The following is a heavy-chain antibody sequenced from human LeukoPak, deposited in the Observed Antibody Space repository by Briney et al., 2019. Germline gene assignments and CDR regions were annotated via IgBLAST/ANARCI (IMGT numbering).Heavy chain of an antibody. CDR1: GYTFTSYG. CDR3: ARSPSPNYYDSSGYYSHYYYYYMDV. D-gene: IGHD3-22*01. Sequence: ASVKVSCKASGYTFTSYGISWVRQAPGQGLEWMGWISAYNGNTNYAQKLRGRVTMTTDTSTSTAYMELRSLRSDDTAVYYCARSPSPNYYDSSGYYSHYYYYYMDVWGKGTTVTVSS. J-gene: IGHJ6*03. CDR2: ISAYNGNT. V-gene: IGHV1-18*01.